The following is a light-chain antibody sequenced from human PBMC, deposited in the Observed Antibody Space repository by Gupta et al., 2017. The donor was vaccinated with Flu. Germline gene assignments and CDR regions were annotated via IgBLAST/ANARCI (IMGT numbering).Light chain of an antibody. CDR1: SGSIASNY. J-gene: IGLJ3*02. V-gene: IGLV6-57*03. Sequence: NVMLNQPHSVSESPGKTVTISCTRSSGSIASNYVQWYQQRPGSVPTVVIYEDNQRPSGVPDRFSGSIDSSSNSASLTISGLKTYDEADYYCQSYDSSNHWVFGGGTKLTVL. CDR2: EDN. CDR3: QSYDSSNHWV.